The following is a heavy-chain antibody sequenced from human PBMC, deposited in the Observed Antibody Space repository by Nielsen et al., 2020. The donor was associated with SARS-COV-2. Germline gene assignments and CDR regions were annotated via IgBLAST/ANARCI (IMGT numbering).Heavy chain of an antibody. CDR1: GFTFSNAW. Sequence: GESLKISCAASGFTFSNAWMSWVRQAPGKGLEWVGRIKSKTDGGTTDYAAPVKGRFTISRDDSKNTLYLQMNSLRAEDTAVYYCARVGSDGGATTLPGGYWGQGTLVTVSS. J-gene: IGHJ4*02. V-gene: IGHV3-15*01. CDR3: ARVGSDGGATTLPGGY. D-gene: IGHD1-26*01. CDR2: IKSKTDGGTT.